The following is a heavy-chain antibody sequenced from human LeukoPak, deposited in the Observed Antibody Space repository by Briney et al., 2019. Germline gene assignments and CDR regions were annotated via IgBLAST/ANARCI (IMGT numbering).Heavy chain of an antibody. CDR2: IIPILGIA. Sequence: SVKVSCKASGGTFISYAISWVRQAPGQGLEWMGRIIPILGIANYAQKFQGRVTITADKSTSTAYMELSSLRSEDTAVYYCARVPTDNNCSSTSCPFDYWGQGTLVTVSS. CDR1: GGTFISYA. CDR3: ARVPTDNNCSSTSCPFDY. V-gene: IGHV1-69*04. D-gene: IGHD2-2*01. J-gene: IGHJ4*02.